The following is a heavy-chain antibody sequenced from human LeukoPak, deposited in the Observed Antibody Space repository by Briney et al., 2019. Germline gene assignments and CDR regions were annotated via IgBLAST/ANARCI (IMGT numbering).Heavy chain of an antibody. V-gene: IGHV3-66*01. J-gene: IGHJ6*03. CDR1: GFSVRNNY. CDR3: ARGSGSMDV. Sequence: GGSLRLSCSASGFSVRNNYMTWVCQAPGKGLEWVSVIHRVGSTYYAVSVKGRFTISRDNSNNTLYLQQNNLRVEDTAVYFCARGSGSMDVWGKGTEVTISS. D-gene: IGHD3-10*01. CDR2: IHRVGST.